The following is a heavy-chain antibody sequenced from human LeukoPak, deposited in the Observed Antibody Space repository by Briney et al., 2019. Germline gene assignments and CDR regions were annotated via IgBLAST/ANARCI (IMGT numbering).Heavy chain of an antibody. J-gene: IGHJ4*02. Sequence: NPSETLSLTCAVYGGSFSGYYWSWIRQAPGKGLEWVSYIRSSSSTMYYADSVKGRFTISRNNAKNSLYLQMNSLRAEDTAVYYCARADYYGSGSYYTSDYWGQGTLVTVSS. CDR3: ARADYYGSGSYYTSDY. CDR2: IRSSSSTM. CDR1: GGSFSGYY. V-gene: IGHV3-11*04. D-gene: IGHD3-10*01.